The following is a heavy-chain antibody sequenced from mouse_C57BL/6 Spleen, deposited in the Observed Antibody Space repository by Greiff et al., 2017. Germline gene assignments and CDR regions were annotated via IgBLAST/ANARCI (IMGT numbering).Heavy chain of an antibody. CDR3: ARPDGSSYQNYAMDY. Sequence: VQLQQSGAELVKPGASVKISCKASGYAFSSYWMNWVKQRPGKGLEWIGQIYPGDGDTNYNGKFKGKATLTADKSSSTAYMQLSSLTSEDSAVYFCARPDGSSYQNYAMDYWGQGTSVTVSS. CDR1: GYAFSSYW. J-gene: IGHJ4*01. V-gene: IGHV1-80*01. D-gene: IGHD1-1*01. CDR2: IYPGDGDT.